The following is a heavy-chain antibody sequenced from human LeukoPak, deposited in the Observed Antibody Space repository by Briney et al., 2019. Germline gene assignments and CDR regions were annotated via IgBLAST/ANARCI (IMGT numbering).Heavy chain of an antibody. CDR1: GFTFSSYD. CDR2: IGTAGDT. J-gene: IGHJ6*02. D-gene: IGHD6-13*01. V-gene: IGHV3-13*01. Sequence: GGSLRLSCAASGFTFSSYDMHWVRQATGKGLEWVSAIGTAGDTYYPGSVKGRFTISRENAKNSLYLQMNSLRAGDTAVFYCARWGHISTWNVDGMDVWGQGTSVTVSS. CDR3: ARWGHISTWNVDGMDV.